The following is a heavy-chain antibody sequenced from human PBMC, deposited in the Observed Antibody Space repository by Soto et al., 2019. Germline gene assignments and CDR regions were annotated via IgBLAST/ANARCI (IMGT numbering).Heavy chain of an antibody. D-gene: IGHD2-15*01. CDR2: INHSGST. J-gene: IGHJ4*02. CDR1: GGSFSAYY. Sequence: QVQLQQWGAGLLKPSETLSLTCAVYGGSFSAYYWSWISQPPGKGLEWIGEINHSGSTTYNPSLKSRVTISVDRSKNQFSLKLSSVTAADTALYYCARGVGYSGVDYWGQGTLVTVSA. CDR3: ARGVGYSGVDY. V-gene: IGHV4-34*01.